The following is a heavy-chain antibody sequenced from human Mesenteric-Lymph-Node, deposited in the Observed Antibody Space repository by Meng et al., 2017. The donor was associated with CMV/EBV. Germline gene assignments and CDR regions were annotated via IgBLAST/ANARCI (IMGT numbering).Heavy chain of an antibody. J-gene: IGHJ4*02. CDR2: ISTSSSYT. D-gene: IGHD3-3*01. CDR1: GFTFGGYS. V-gene: IGHV3-21*04. Sequence: ETLSLTCESSGFTFGGYSMNWVRQAPGKGLEWVSSISTSSSYTYYADSVKGRFTISRDNSKNTLYLEMSSLRAEDTAIYYCAKTPDRDFWSGYFIDYWGQGTLVTVSS. CDR3: AKTPDRDFWSGYFIDY.